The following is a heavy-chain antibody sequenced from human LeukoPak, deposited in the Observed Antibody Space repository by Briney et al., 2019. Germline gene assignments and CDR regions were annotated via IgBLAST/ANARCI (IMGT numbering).Heavy chain of an antibody. CDR3: ARGIYYDYYMDV. V-gene: IGHV4-59*12. CDR1: GGSISSYY. J-gene: IGHJ6*03. Sequence: PSETLSLTCTVSGGSISSYYWSWIRQPPGKGLEWIGYIYYSGSTNYNPSLKSRVTMSVDTSKNQFSLKLSSVTAADTAVYYCARGIYYDYYMDVWGKGTTVTVSS. CDR2: IYYSGST.